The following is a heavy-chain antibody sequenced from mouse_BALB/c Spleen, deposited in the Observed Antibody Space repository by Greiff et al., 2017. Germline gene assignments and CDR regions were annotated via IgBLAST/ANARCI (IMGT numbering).Heavy chain of an antibody. D-gene: IGHD1-1*01. CDR2: ISSGGST. Sequence: EVKLMESGGGLVKPGGSLKLSCAASGFTFSSYAMSWVRQTPEKRLEWVASISSGGSTYYPDSVKGRFTISRDNARNILYLQMSSLRSEDTAMYYCARGQISYYYGSSPFDYWGQGTTLTVSS. V-gene: IGHV5-6-5*01. J-gene: IGHJ2*01. CDR1: GFTFSSYA. CDR3: ARGQISYYYGSSPFDY.